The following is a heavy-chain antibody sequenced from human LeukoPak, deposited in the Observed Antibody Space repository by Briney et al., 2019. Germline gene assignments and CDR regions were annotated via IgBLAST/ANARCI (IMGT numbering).Heavy chain of an antibody. V-gene: IGHV4-59*01. CDR3: ARVYQSAEYYFDY. J-gene: IGHJ4*02. CDR2: IYYTGST. Sequence: SETLSLTCTVSGGSLDSYYWSWIRQPPGKGLEWIGYIYYTGSTEYHPSLKSRVTISLETWKNQFSLKLTSVTAADTAVYYCARVYQSAEYYFDYWGQGNLVSVSS. CDR1: GGSLDSYY. D-gene: IGHD2-2*01.